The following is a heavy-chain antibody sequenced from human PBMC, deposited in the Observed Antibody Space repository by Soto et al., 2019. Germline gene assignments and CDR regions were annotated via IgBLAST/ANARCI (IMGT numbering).Heavy chain of an antibody. V-gene: IGHV1-3*01. J-gene: IGHJ4*02. CDR1: GYTFSNFA. CDR3: ARDFKRYSSSPGPLEY. CDR2: INAGNWNT. Sequence: ASVKVSCKASGYTFSNFAMHWVRQAPGQRLEWMGWINAGNWNTKYSQKFQGRVTITRDTSASTAYMELSSVTAADTAMYFCARDFKRYSSSPGPLEYWGQGTLVTVSS. D-gene: IGHD6-6*01.